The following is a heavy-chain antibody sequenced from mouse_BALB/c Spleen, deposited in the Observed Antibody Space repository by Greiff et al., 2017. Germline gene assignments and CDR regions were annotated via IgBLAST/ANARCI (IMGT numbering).Heavy chain of an antibody. Sequence: QVHVKQSGAELARPGASVKMSCKASGYTFTSYWMHWVKQRPGQGLEWIGEINPSNGRTNYNEKFKSKATLTVDKSSSTAYMQLSSLTSEDSAVYYCARLTTADYWGQGTTLTVSS. D-gene: IGHD1-2*01. CDR1: GYTFTSYW. V-gene: IGHV1S81*02. J-gene: IGHJ2*01. CDR3: ARLTTADY. CDR2: INPSNGRT.